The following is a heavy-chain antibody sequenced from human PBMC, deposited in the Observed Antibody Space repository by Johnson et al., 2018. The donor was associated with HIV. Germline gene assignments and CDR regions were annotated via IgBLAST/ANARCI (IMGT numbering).Heavy chain of an antibody. D-gene: IGHD3-22*01. CDR2: ISWNSDNI. V-gene: IGHV3-9*01. CDR1: GFTFNDYA. J-gene: IGHJ3*02. Sequence: LLVESGGGLVQPGRSLRLSCAASGFTFNDYAMHWVRQVPGKGLEWVSGISWNSDNIAYADSVTGRFTIPRDNAENSLYLQMNSLRAEDTALYSCAKDRVRYTSDVDAFDMWGLGTLVTVSS. CDR3: AKDRVRYTSDVDAFDM.